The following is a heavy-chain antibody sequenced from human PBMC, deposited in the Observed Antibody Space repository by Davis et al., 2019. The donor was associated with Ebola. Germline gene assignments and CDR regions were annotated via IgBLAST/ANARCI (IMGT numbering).Heavy chain of an antibody. CDR1: GYTFTSYY. D-gene: IGHD6-13*01. V-gene: IGHV1-46*01. J-gene: IGHJ4*02. CDR3: ARGLPSSCEDY. Sequence: ASVKVSCKASGYTFTSYYMHWVRQAPGQGLEWMGIINPSGGSTSYAQKFQGRVTMTTDTSTSTAYMELRSLRSDDTAVYYCARGLPSSCEDYWGQGTLVTVSS. CDR2: INPSGGST.